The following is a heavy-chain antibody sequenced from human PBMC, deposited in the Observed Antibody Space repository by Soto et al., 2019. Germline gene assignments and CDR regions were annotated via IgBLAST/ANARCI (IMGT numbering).Heavy chain of an antibody. J-gene: IGHJ5*02. CDR2: IYWDDDK. D-gene: IGHD3-10*02. CDR3: AHYVSTSPAGWFAP. V-gene: IGHV2-5*02. CDR1: GLSLSTSGEA. Sequence: QITLKESGPTLVKPTQTLTLTCTFSGLSLSTSGEAVGWIRQPPGKALEWLALIYWDDDKRYNPTLKTRLTTTQATSKTQVVLTLTNMDPVDTATYYCAHYVSTSPAGWFAPWGQGILVTVSS.